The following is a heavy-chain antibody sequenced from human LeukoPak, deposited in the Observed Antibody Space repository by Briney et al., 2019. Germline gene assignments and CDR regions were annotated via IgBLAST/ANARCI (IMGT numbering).Heavy chain of an antibody. CDR2: ISSSSSYI. Sequence: PGGSLRLSCAASGFTFSSYSMNWVRQAPGKGLEWVSSISSSSSYIYYADSVKGRFTISRDNAKNSLYLQMNSLRAEDTAVYYCARPRGSGYAHAFDIWGQGAMVTVSS. D-gene: IGHD3-3*01. V-gene: IGHV3-21*01. CDR3: ARPRGSGYAHAFDI. J-gene: IGHJ3*02. CDR1: GFTFSSYS.